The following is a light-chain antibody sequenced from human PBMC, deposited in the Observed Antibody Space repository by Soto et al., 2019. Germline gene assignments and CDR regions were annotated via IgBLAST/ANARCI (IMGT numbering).Light chain of an antibody. CDR2: SSY. Sequence: QSVLTQPPSASGTPGQRVSISCSGSRSNIGTNTVNWYQQFPGTSPKLLIFSSYLRLSGVPDRFSASRSGASASLAISGLQYEDEADYYCAAWDDSLDAYVFGSGTKLTVL. J-gene: IGLJ1*01. CDR1: RSNIGTNT. V-gene: IGLV1-44*01. CDR3: AAWDDSLDAYV.